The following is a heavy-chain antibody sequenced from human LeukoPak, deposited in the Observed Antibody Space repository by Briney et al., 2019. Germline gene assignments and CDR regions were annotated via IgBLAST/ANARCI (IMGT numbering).Heavy chain of an antibody. V-gene: IGHV3-7*04. Sequence: GGSLRLSCAASGFTFSNYWMSWVREAPGKGLERVANIKQDGSEKNYVDSVKGRFTISRDDAKNSLYLQMNNLRAEDTAVYYCARGLLAAAGIDYWGQGALVTVSS. CDR2: IKQDGSEK. D-gene: IGHD6-13*01. J-gene: IGHJ4*02. CDR3: ARGLLAAAGIDY. CDR1: GFTFSNYW.